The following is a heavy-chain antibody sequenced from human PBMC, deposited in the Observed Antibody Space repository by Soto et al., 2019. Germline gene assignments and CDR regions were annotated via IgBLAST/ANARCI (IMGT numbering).Heavy chain of an antibody. J-gene: IGHJ6*02. CDR2: ISYDGSNK. D-gene: IGHD6-13*01. Sequence: GGSLRLSYAASGFTFSSYAMRWVRQAPGKGLEWVAVISYDGSNKYYADSVKGRFTISRDNSKNTLYLQMNSLRAEDTAVYYCARDREFSSSWYLFGPAKDYYYGMDVWGQGTTVTVSS. CDR3: ARDREFSSSWYLFGPAKDYYYGMDV. CDR1: GFTFSSYA. V-gene: IGHV3-30-3*01.